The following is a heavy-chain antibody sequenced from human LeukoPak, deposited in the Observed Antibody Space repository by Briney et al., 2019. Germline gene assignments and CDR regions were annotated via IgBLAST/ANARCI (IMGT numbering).Heavy chain of an antibody. D-gene: IGHD3-9*01. Sequence: PSETLSLTCAVYGGSFSGYYWSWIRQPPGKGLEWTGEINHSGSTNYNPSLKSRVTISVDTSKNQFSLKLSSVTAADTAVYYCAGKDYDILTGFDYWGQGTLVTVSS. CDR3: AGKDYDILTGFDY. CDR1: GGSFSGYY. V-gene: IGHV4-34*01. CDR2: INHSGST. J-gene: IGHJ4*02.